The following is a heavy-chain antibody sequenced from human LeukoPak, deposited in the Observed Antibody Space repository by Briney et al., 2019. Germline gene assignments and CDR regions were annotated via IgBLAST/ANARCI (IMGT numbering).Heavy chain of an antibody. CDR3: ERDSRGFDY. Sequence: SETLSLTCTVSGGSLSRYYWSWVRQPPGKGLEWIGYIYYSGSTNYNPSLKSRVTISVDTSKNQFSLKLSSVTAADTAVYYCERDSRGFDYWGQGTLVTVSS. D-gene: IGHD6-13*01. V-gene: IGHV4-59*01. CDR1: GGSLSRYY. J-gene: IGHJ4*02. CDR2: IYYSGST.